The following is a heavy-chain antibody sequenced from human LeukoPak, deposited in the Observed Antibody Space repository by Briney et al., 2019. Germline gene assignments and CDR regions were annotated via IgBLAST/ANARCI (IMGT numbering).Heavy chain of an antibody. CDR1: GGTFSSYA. V-gene: IGHV1-69*01. D-gene: IGHD3-22*01. CDR2: IIPIFGTA. J-gene: IGHJ6*02. CDR3: AREYIDSSGYSDYGMDV. Sequence: ASVKVSCKASGGTFSSYAISWVRQAPGQGLEWMGGIIPIFGTANYAQKFQGRVTITADESTSTAYMELSSLRSEDTAVYYCAREYIDSSGYSDYGMDVWGQGTTVTVSS.